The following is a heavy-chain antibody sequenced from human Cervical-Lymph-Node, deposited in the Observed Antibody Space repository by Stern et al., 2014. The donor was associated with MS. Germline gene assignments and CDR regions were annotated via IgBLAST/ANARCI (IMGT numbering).Heavy chain of an antibody. V-gene: IGHV1-18*01. CDR2: ISAYNDNT. CDR3: ARDSIAVPAKTGDH. Sequence: QVQLVQSGAEVKKPGASVKVSCEASGYTFTSYGISWVRQAPGQGLEWMGWISAYNDNTKYTQKVQGRVTMTTDTSTSTAYMELRSLRSDDTAVYYCARDSIAVPAKTGDHWGQGTLVTDSS. D-gene: IGHD2-15*01. CDR1: GYTFTSYG. J-gene: IGHJ4*02.